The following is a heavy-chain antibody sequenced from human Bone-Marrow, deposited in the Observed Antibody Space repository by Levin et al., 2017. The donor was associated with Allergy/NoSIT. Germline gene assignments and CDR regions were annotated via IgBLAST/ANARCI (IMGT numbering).Heavy chain of an antibody. Sequence: RGESLKISCEASGYDLTIYWIAWVRQMPGKGLEWMGIIYPDDSDTRYNPSFEGQVTISADTSTSTSYLQWSSLKASDTAMYYCARSGPPNMINFDLWGQGTLVIVSS. CDR2: IYPDDSDT. CDR3: ARSGPPNMINFDL. CDR1: GYDLTIYW. D-gene: IGHD3-22*01. J-gene: IGHJ4*01. V-gene: IGHV5-51*01.